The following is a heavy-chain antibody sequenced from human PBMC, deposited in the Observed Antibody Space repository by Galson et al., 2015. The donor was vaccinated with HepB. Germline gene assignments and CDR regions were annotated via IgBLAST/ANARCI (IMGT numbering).Heavy chain of an antibody. V-gene: IGHV4-59*01. D-gene: IGHD3-10*01. J-gene: IGHJ6*02. CDR1: GGSFSSYY. CDR3: ARDYGPFDGMDV. CDR2: IYYSGST. Sequence: LSLTCAVYGGSFSSYYWSWIRQPPGKGLEWIGYIYYSGSTNYNPSLKSRVTISVDTSKNQFSLKLSSVTAADTAVYYCARDYGPFDGMDVWGQGTTVTVSS.